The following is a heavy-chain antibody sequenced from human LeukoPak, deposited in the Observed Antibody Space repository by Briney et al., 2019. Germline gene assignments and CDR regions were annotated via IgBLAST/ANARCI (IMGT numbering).Heavy chain of an antibody. CDR3: AKLAKYFYGSETYYFFEH. D-gene: IGHD3-10*01. CDR2: IKQDGTEK. V-gene: IGHV3-7*01. Sequence: GGSLRLSCAASGSSFTTYWMSWVRQAPGKGLEWVANIKQDGTEKYYVDSVKGRFTISRDNAKNSLYLQMNSLRVDDTAVYYCAKLAKYFYGSETYYFFEHWGQGTPVTASS. CDR1: GSSFTTYW. J-gene: IGHJ4*02.